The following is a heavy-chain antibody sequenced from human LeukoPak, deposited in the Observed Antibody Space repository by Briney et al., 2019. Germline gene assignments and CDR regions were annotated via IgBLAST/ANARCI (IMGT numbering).Heavy chain of an antibody. V-gene: IGHV4-59*01. Sequence: SETLSLTCTVSGGSISSYYWSWIRQPPGKGLEWIGYIYYSGSTNYNPSLKSRVTISVDTSKNQFYLKLSSVPAADKAVYYCARVPRLGYCSGGSCYGLGRYYYYYMDVWGKGTTVTASS. J-gene: IGHJ6*03. D-gene: IGHD2-15*01. CDR1: GGSISSYY. CDR3: ARVPRLGYCSGGSCYGLGRYYYYYMDV. CDR2: IYYSGST.